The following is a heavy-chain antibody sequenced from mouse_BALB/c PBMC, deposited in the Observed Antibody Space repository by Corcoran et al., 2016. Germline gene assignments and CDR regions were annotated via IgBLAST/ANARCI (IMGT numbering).Heavy chain of an antibody. J-gene: IGHJ4*01. CDR3: AIYYEYAMDY. Sequence: QIQLVQSGPALKKPGETVKISCKASGYTFTNYGMNWVKQAPGKGLKWMGWINTYTGEPTYADDFKGRFAFSLETSASTAYLQINNLKNEDMATYFCAIYYEYAMDYWGQGTSVTVSS. CDR1: GYTFTNYG. V-gene: IGHV9-1*02. D-gene: IGHD2-4*01. CDR2: INTYTGEP.